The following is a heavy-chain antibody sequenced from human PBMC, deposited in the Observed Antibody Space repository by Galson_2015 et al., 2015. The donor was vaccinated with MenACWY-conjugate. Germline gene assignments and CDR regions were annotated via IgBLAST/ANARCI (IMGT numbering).Heavy chain of an antibody. J-gene: IGHJ4*02. CDR1: GFTFGSYA. V-gene: IGHV3-64D*06. CDR2: ISSNGGST. D-gene: IGHD1-1*01. Sequence: ALRLSCAASGFTFGSYAMHWGRQARGKGLEYVSAISSNGGSTYYADSVKGRFTISRDNSKNTLYLQMSSLRAEDTAVYYCVKVPENTNWGQGTLVTVSS. CDR3: VKVPENTN.